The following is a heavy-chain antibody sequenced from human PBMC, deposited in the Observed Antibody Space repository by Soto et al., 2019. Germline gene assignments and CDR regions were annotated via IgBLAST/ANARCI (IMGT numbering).Heavy chain of an antibody. V-gene: IGHV3-30-3*01. CDR2: IPYDGSNK. CDR3: ARPRRSGFYYYGMDV. CDR1: GFTFGSYA. Sequence: PGGSLRLACAASGFTFGSYAMHCVRQAPGKGLEWVAVIPYDGSNKYYADSVKGRFTISTDNSKNTLYLQMNSLRAGDTAVYYCARPRRSGFYYYGMDVWGQGTTVTVSS. D-gene: IGHD5-12*01. J-gene: IGHJ6*02.